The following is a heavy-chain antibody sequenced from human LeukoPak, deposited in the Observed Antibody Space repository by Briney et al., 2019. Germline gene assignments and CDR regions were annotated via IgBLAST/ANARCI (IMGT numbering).Heavy chain of an antibody. D-gene: IGHD3-10*01. J-gene: IGHJ3*02. CDR2: ISYDGSNK. CDR1: GFTFSNYG. CDR3: ARGRSITLLRGVAMSDGFDI. V-gene: IGHV3-30*03. Sequence: GRSLRLSCAASGFTFSNYGMHWVRQAPGKGLEWVSFISYDGSNKYYADSVKGRFTISRDNSKNTLYLQMNSLRAEDTALYYCARGRSITLLRGVAMSDGFDIWGQGAMVTVSS.